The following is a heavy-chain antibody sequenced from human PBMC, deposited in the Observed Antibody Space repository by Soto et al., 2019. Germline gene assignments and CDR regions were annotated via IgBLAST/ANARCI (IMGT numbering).Heavy chain of an antibody. CDR3: ARMGDSSYYNRPFDF. V-gene: IGHV3-66*01. CDR2: IYSGGST. CDR1: GFTVSSNY. D-gene: IGHD3-10*01. Sequence: GGSLRLSCAASGFTVSSNYMSWVRQAPGKGLEWVSVIYSGGSTYYADSVKGRFTISRDNSKNTLYLQMNSLRAEDTAVYYCARMGDSSYYNRPFDFWGQGTLVTVSS. J-gene: IGHJ4*02.